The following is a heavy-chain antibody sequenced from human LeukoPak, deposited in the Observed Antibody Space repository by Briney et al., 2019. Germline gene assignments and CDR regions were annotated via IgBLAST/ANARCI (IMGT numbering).Heavy chain of an antibody. CDR3: ARDAKWANCYYYGMDV. Sequence: GGSLRLSCAASGFTVSSNYMSWVRQAPGKGLEWVSVIYSGGSTYYADSVKGRFTISRDNSKNTLYLQMNSLRAEDTAVYYCARDAKWANCYYYGMDVWGQGTTVTVSS. V-gene: IGHV3-66*02. CDR1: GFTVSSNY. D-gene: IGHD2-8*01. CDR2: IYSGGST. J-gene: IGHJ6*02.